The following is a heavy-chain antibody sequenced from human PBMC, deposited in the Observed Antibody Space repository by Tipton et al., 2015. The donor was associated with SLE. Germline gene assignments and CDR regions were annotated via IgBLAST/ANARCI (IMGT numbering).Heavy chain of an antibody. CDR1: GFTFDDYA. D-gene: IGHD1-14*01. J-gene: IGHJ3*02. CDR3: AKDFQVRTGGAFDI. Sequence: GSLRLSCAASGFTFDDYAMHWVRQAPGKGLEWVSLISWDGGSTYYADSVKGRFTISRDNSKNSLYLQMNSLRAEDTALYYCAKDFQVRTGGAFDIWGQGTMVTVSS. CDR2: ISWDGGST. V-gene: IGHV3-43D*03.